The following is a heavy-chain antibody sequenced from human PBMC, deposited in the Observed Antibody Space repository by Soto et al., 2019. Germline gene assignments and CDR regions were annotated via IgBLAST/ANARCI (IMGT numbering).Heavy chain of an antibody. J-gene: IGHJ4*02. V-gene: IGHV3-33*01. CDR3: ARDIGVTHFDY. CDR2: IWYDGSNQ. CDR1: GFTFSIYG. Sequence: QVQLVESGGGVVQPGRSLRLSCTASGFTFSIYGFHWVRQAPGKGLEWVSVIWYDGSNQYYADSVKGRFTVSKDNSKNTLYLQMNSLRAEDTAVYYCARDIGVTHFDYWGQGTLVTVSS. D-gene: IGHD3-3*01.